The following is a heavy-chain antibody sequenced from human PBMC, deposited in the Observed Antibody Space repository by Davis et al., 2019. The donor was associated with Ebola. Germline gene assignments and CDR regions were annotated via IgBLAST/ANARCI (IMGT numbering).Heavy chain of an antibody. CDR2: IYYSGST. CDR1: GGSISSYY. CDR3: AVKDGYNPHDAFDI. J-gene: IGHJ3*02. D-gene: IGHD5-24*01. V-gene: IGHV4-59*01. Sequence: PSETLSLTCTVSGGSISSYYWSWIRQPPGKGLEWIGYIYYSGSTNYNSSLKSRVTISVDTSKNQFSLKLSSVTAADTAVYYCAVKDGYNPHDAFDIWGQGTMVTVSS.